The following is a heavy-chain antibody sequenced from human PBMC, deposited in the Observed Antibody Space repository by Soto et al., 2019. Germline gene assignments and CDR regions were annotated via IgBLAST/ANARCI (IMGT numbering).Heavy chain of an antibody. CDR3: ARGIFGAATANDY. V-gene: IGHV3-74*01. CDR1: GFTFSGSW. CDR2: INGDGSGT. Sequence: EVQLVESGGGLVQPGGSLRLSCEASGFTFSGSWMHWVRQAPGKGLVWVTRINGDGSGTSYADFVKGRFTTSRDDAKNTLFLQMNGLRAEDTAVYYGARGIFGAATANDYWGQGTLVTVSS. J-gene: IGHJ4*02. D-gene: IGHD3-3*01.